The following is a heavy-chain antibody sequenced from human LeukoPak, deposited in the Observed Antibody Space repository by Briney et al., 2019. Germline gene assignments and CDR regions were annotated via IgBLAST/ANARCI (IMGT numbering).Heavy chain of an antibody. CDR1: GFTFSSYA. Sequence: PGGSLRLSCTASGFTFSSYAMNWVRQAPGKGLEWVSSITSSSGYIYYADSVKGRFTISRDNAKSSLFLQMNSLRAEDTAVYFCAREVRGLDYWGQGTLVTVSS. CDR3: AREVRGLDY. D-gene: IGHD3-10*01. V-gene: IGHV3-21*01. J-gene: IGHJ4*02. CDR2: ITSSSGYI.